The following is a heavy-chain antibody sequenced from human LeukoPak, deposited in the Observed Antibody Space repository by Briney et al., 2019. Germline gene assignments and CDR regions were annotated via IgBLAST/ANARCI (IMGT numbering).Heavy chain of an antibody. Sequence: SQTLSLTCTVSGGSISSGGYYWSWIRQPPGKGLEWIGYIFHSGSTNYNPSLKSRVTISVDTSKNQFSLNLSSVTAADTAVYYCARLEAVAGKSSGMDVWGQGTTVTVSS. CDR1: GGSISSGGYY. J-gene: IGHJ6*02. D-gene: IGHD6-19*01. CDR2: IFHSGST. CDR3: ARLEAVAGKSSGMDV. V-gene: IGHV4-61*08.